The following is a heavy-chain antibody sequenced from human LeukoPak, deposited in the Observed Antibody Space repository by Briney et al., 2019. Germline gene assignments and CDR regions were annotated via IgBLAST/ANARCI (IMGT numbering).Heavy chain of an antibody. CDR3: AKGPKWFGESHFDY. CDR2: ISGSGGST. V-gene: IGHV3-23*01. CDR1: GFTFSLYA. D-gene: IGHD3-10*01. Sequence: GGSLRLSCAASGFTFSLYAMTWVRQAPGKGLEWVSAISGSGGSTYYADSVKGRFTISRDNSKNTLYLQMNSLRAEDTAVYYCAKGPKWFGESHFDYWGQGTLVTVSS. J-gene: IGHJ4*02.